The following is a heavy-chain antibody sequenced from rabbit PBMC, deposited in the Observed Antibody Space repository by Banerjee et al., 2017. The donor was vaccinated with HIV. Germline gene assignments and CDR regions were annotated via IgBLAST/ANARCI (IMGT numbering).Heavy chain of an antibody. CDR2: IYGGSSGSS. CDR1: GFSFSSSDW. J-gene: IGHJ4*01. D-gene: IGHD6-1*01. Sequence: QEQLEESGGDLVKPEGSLTLTCKASGFSFSSSDWICWVRQAPGKGLEWIACIYGGSSGSSHYATWAKGRFTISKMPSTTVTLQMTSMTAADTATYFCARDRYGGDGYPDYFNLWGPGTLVTVS. CDR3: ARDRYGGDGYPDYFNL. V-gene: IGHV1S45*01.